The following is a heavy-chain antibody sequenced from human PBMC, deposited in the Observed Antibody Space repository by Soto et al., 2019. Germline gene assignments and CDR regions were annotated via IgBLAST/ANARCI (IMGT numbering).Heavy chain of an antibody. CDR3: ARDRIGSGSYYYFYY. Sequence: GGSLRLSSAASGFTFSSYAMHRVRQAPGKGLEWVAVISYDGSNKYYADSVKSRFTISRDNSKNTLYLQMNSLRAEDTAGYYCARDRIGSGSYYYFYYWGQGILVTVAS. V-gene: IGHV3-30-3*01. CDR1: GFTFSSYA. J-gene: IGHJ4*02. CDR2: ISYDGSNK. D-gene: IGHD3-10*01.